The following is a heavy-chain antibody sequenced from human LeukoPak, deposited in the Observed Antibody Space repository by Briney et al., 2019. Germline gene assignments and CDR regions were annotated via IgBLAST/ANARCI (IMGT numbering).Heavy chain of an antibody. Sequence: GGSLRLSCAASGFTFNDYGMSWVRQGPGQELGWVSGIKLNGGITGYADSVECRFTISRDNAKTSLYLQMNSLRAEDTALYYCARDRSYFDGTTYFSHYWGQGALVTVSS. CDR2: IKLNGGIT. D-gene: IGHD3-22*01. J-gene: IGHJ4*02. CDR3: ARDRSYFDGTTYFSHY. V-gene: IGHV3-20*04. CDR1: GFTFNDYG.